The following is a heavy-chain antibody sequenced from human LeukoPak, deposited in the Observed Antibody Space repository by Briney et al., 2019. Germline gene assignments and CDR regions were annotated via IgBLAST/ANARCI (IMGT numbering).Heavy chain of an antibody. D-gene: IGHD2-2*03. CDR1: GYTFTIYY. V-gene: IGHV1-46*01. CDR3: ARDRTLDSSFYYYGMDV. J-gene: IGHJ6*02. Sequence: ASVKVSCKASGYTFTIYYMHWVRQAPGQGLEWMGIINPSGGSTSYAQKFQGRVTMTRDTSTSTAYMELSSLGSEDTAVYYCARDRTLDSSFYYYGMDVWGQGTTVTVSS. CDR2: INPSGGST.